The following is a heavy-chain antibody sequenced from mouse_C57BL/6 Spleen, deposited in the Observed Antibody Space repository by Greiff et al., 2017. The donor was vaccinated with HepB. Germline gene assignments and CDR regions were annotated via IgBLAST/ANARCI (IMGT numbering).Heavy chain of an antibody. V-gene: IGHV1-26*01. CDR3: ASLYSFAY. CDR1: GYTFTDYY. CDR2: INPNNGGT. Sequence: VQLHQSGPELVKPGASVKISCKASGYTFTDYYMNWVKQSHGKSLEWIGDINPNNGGTSYNQKFKGKATLTVDKSSSTAYMELRSLTSEDSAVYYCASLYSFAYWGQGTLVTVSA. D-gene: IGHD2-1*01. J-gene: IGHJ3*01.